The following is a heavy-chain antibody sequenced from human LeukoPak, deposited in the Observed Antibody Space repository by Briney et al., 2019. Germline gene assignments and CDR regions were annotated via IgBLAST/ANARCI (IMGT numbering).Heavy chain of an antibody. CDR1: GFTFSSYA. CDR3: ARVGGFTMLRGENDY. CDR2: ISSSGRTM. J-gene: IGHJ4*02. D-gene: IGHD3-10*01. V-gene: IGHV3-48*03. Sequence: GGSLRLSCAASGFTFSSYAMHWVRQAPGKGLEWVSYISSSGRTMYYADSVKGRFTMSRDNAKNSLYLQMNSLRDEDTAVYYCARVGGFTMLRGENDYWGQGTLVTVSS.